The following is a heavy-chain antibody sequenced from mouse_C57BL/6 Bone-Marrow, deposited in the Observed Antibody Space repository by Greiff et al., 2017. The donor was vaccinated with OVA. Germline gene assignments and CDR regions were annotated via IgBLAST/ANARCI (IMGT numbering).Heavy chain of an antibody. CDR3: ARRGIYYRLENAMDY. J-gene: IGHJ4*01. Sequence: QVQLQQPGAELVKPGASVKLSCKASGYTFTSYWMHWVKQRPGQGLEWIGMIHPNSGSTNYNEKFKSKATLTVDTSSSTAYMQLSSLTAEDSAVYYCARRGIYYRLENAMDYWGQGTSVTVSS. CDR2: IHPNSGST. V-gene: IGHV1-64*01. D-gene: IGHD2-14*01. CDR1: GYTFTSYW.